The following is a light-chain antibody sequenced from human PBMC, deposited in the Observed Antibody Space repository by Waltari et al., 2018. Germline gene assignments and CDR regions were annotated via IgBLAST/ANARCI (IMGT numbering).Light chain of an antibody. CDR2: DNN. Sequence: QSVLTQPPSVSAAPGQKVTIPCSGHRSTIGNNYVTWYQQLPGTAPKLLIYDNNERPSGIPDRFSGSKSGTSATLGISGLQTGDEADYYCGTWDSSLSVGVFGGGTKLTVL. V-gene: IGLV1-51*01. CDR3: GTWDSSLSVGV. CDR1: RSTIGNNY. J-gene: IGLJ2*01.